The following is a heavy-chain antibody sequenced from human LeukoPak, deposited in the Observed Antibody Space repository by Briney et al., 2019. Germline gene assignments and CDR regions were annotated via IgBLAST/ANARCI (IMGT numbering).Heavy chain of an antibody. D-gene: IGHD6-13*01. CDR1: GGSISSYY. CDR3: ARGSSWSYYFDY. J-gene: IGHJ4*02. CDR2: IYYSGST. V-gene: IGHV4-59*08. Sequence: SETLSLTCTVSGGSISSYYWRWIRQPPGKGLEWIGYIYYSGSTNYNPSLKSRVTISVDTSKNQFSLKVSSVTAADTAVYYCARGSSWSYYFDYWGQGTLVTVSS.